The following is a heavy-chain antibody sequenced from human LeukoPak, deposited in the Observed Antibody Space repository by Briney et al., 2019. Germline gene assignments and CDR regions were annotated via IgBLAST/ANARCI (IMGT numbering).Heavy chain of an antibody. V-gene: IGHV4-30-2*01. J-gene: IGHJ4*02. CDR1: GGSISSGGYS. CDR2: IYHSGST. Sequence: PSETLSLTCAVSGGSISSGGYSWSWIRQPPGKGLEWIGYIYHSGSTYYNPSLKSRVTISVDRSKNQFSLKLSSVTAADTAVYYCARALRGELQLIDYWGQGTLVTVSS. CDR3: ARALRGELQLIDY. D-gene: IGHD1-26*01.